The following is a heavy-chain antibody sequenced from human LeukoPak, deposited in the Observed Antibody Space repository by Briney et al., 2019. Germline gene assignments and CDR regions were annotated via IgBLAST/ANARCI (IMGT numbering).Heavy chain of an antibody. Sequence: PSGTLSLTCAVSGGSISSSNWWSWVRQPPGKGLEWIGEIYHSGSTNYNPSLKSRVTISVDKSKNQFSLKLSSVTAADTAVYYCARVGNRPPRYIFFGGSKPTLYFDYWGQGTLVTVSS. J-gene: IGHJ4*02. CDR2: IYHSGST. CDR1: GGSISSSNW. CDR3: ARVGNRPPRYIFFGGSKPTLYFDY. D-gene: IGHD5-24*01. V-gene: IGHV4-4*02.